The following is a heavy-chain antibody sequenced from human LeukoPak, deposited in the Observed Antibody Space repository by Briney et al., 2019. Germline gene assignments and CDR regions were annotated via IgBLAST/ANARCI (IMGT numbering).Heavy chain of an antibody. J-gene: IGHJ4*02. CDR2: IWYDGSNK. Sequence: GRSLRLSCAASGFTFSSYGMHWARQAPGKGLEWVAVIWYDGSNKYYADSVKGRFTISRDNSKNTLYLQMNSLRAEGTAVYYCARDLSTCLDYWGQGTLVTVSS. CDR1: GFTFSSYG. D-gene: IGHD3-16*02. V-gene: IGHV3-33*01. CDR3: ARDLSTCLDY.